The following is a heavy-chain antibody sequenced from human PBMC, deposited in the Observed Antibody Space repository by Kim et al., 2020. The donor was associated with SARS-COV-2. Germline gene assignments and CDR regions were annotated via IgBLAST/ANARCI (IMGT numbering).Heavy chain of an antibody. V-gene: IGHV1-3*01. CDR2: INAGNGNT. D-gene: IGHD3-16*01. J-gene: IGHJ4*02. CDR1: GYTFTSYA. Sequence: ASVKVSCKASGYTFTSYAMHWVRQAPGQRLEWMGWINAGNGNTKYSQKFQGRVTITRDTSASTAYMELSSLRSEDTAVYYCARDGGFLGDIDYWGQGTLVTVSS. CDR3: ARDGGFLGDIDY.